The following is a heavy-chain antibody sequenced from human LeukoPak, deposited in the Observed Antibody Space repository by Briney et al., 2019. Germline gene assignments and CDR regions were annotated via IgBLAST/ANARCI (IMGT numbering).Heavy chain of an antibody. CDR1: GGTFSSYA. V-gene: IGHV1-69*04. CDR3: ARYYYDSSGFSQTLFDY. Sequence: SVKVSCKASGGTFSSYAISWVRQAPGQGLEWMGRIIPIFGIANYAQKFQGRVTITADKSTSTAYMELSSLRSEDTAVYYCARYYYDSSGFSQTLFDYWGQGTLVTVSS. D-gene: IGHD3-22*01. J-gene: IGHJ4*02. CDR2: IIPIFGIA.